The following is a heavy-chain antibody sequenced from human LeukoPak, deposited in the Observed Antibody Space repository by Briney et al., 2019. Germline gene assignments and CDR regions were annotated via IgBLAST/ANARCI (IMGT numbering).Heavy chain of an antibody. D-gene: IGHD6-13*01. CDR3: ARESSGIAATDKIDF. CDR2: FTSRRGTI. Sequence: PGGSLRLSCVASGFTFSSYSMNWVRQAPGKGLEGVSSFTSRRGTIYYADSVKGRFTISRDNAKKSLFLEMSSLRVEDTAVYYCARESSGIAATDKIDFWGQGTLVTVSS. CDR1: GFTFSSYS. V-gene: IGHV3-21*01. J-gene: IGHJ4*02.